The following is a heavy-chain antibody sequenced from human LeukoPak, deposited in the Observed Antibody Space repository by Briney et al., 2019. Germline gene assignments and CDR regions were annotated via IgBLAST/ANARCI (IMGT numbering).Heavy chain of an antibody. V-gene: IGHV3-21*01. J-gene: IGHJ3*02. CDR3: ARGGYGSGSFDAFDI. CDR1: GFTFSTYS. Sequence: AGSLRLSCAASGFTFSTYSMNWVRQAPEKGLEWVLSISSSGNYIYYADSVKGRFTISRDSARNSLYLQMNSLRAEDTAVYYCARGGYGSGSFDAFDIWGQGTMVTVSS. CDR2: ISSSGNYI. D-gene: IGHD3-10*01.